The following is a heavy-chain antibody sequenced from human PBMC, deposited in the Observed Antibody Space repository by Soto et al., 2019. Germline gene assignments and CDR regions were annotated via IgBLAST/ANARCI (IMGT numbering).Heavy chain of an antibody. Sequence: SETLSLTCAVSGGSISSGGYSWSWIRQPPGKGLEWIGYIYHSGSTYYNPSLKSRVTISVDRSKNQFSLKLSSVTAADTAVYYCARVTAKASIRLGELSFPSYYFDYWGQGTLVTVSS. CDR2: IYHSGST. CDR1: GGSISSGGYS. CDR3: ARVTAKASIRLGELSFPSYYFDY. D-gene: IGHD3-16*02. J-gene: IGHJ4*02. V-gene: IGHV4-30-2*01.